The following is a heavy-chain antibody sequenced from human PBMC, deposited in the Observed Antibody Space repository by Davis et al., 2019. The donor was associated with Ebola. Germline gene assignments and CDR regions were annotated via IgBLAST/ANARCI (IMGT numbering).Heavy chain of an antibody. Sequence: GGSLRLSCAASGFTFSSYGMHWVRQAPGKGLEWVAVISYDGSNKYYADSVKGRFTISRDNSKNTLYLQMNSLRAEDTAVYYCATSLDFWTTDVWGQGTTVTGSS. D-gene: IGHD3/OR15-3a*01. V-gene: IGHV3-30*03. J-gene: IGHJ6*02. CDR2: ISYDGSNK. CDR1: GFTFSSYG. CDR3: ATSLDFWTTDV.